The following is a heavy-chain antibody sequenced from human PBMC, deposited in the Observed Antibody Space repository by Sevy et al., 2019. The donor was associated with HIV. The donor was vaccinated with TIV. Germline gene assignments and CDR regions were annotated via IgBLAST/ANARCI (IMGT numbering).Heavy chain of an antibody. CDR1: GFTFGNFA. V-gene: IGHV3-23*01. J-gene: IGHJ5*02. D-gene: IGHD3-22*01. CDR3: ARRPLRAQYDSSAYGAYSWFDP. Sequence: GGSQRLSCTASGFTFGNFAMSWVRQAPGKGLEWVSAISGGSGGTYYADSVKGRFTISRDNSKNTLYLQMNSLRAEDAAIYYCARRPLRAQYDSSAYGAYSWFDPWGQGTLVTVSS. CDR2: ISGGSGGT.